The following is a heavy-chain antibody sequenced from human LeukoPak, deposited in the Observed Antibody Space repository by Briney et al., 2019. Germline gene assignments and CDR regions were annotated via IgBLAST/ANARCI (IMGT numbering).Heavy chain of an antibody. J-gene: IGHJ4*02. Sequence: GGSLRLSCAASGFTFSIYNMNWVRQAPGKGLEWVSYISSSSTINYADSVKGRFTIYRDNAKNSLYLQMNSLRDEDTAVYYCARDTAAGETLVSPGYWGQGTLVTVSS. CDR1: GFTFSIYN. CDR2: ISSSSTI. V-gene: IGHV3-48*02. CDR3: ARDTAAGETLVSPGY. D-gene: IGHD6-13*01.